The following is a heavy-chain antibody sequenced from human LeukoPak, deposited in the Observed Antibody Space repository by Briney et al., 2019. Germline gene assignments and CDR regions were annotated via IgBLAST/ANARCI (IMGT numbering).Heavy chain of an antibody. CDR2: INPAGTET. J-gene: IGHJ4*02. D-gene: IGHD2-15*01. CDR3: ARFGYVAAVDL. Sequence: GGSLRLSCAASGFSFSAYWMTWVRQAPGTGLEWAANINPAGTETCYVDPVKGRFTISRDNAKNLLYLQMNSLRAEDTAVYYCARFGYVAAVDLWGQGTLVTVSS. V-gene: IGHV3-7*01. CDR1: GFSFSAYW.